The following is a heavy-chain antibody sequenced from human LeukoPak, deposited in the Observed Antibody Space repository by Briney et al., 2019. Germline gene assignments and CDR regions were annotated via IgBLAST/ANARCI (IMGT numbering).Heavy chain of an antibody. Sequence: GGSLRLSCAASGVTFSSYGMHWVRQAPGKGLEWVAFIRYDGSNQYYADSVKGRFTISRDNSKNTLYLQMNSLRAEDTAVYYCANTGYSSGWRHFDYWGQGTLVTVSS. D-gene: IGHD6-19*01. CDR1: GVTFSSYG. V-gene: IGHV3-30*02. CDR2: IRYDGSNQ. CDR3: ANTGYSSGWRHFDY. J-gene: IGHJ4*02.